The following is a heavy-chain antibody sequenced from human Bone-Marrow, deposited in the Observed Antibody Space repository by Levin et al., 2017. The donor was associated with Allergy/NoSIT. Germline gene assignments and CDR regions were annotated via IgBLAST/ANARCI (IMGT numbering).Heavy chain of an antibody. Sequence: GGSLRLSCAASGFTFTSYAMTWVRQAPGKGLEWVSSVSGGGENTYYADSVKGRFTMSSDNSRNTLYLQMDSLKAEDTAVYYCAKTLGDGQLLLDFYYYFYMDVWGTGTTVTVSS. CDR2: VSGGGENT. CDR3: AKTLGDGQLLLDFYYYFYMDV. D-gene: IGHD3-16*01. J-gene: IGHJ6*03. V-gene: IGHV3-23*01. CDR1: GFTFTSYA.